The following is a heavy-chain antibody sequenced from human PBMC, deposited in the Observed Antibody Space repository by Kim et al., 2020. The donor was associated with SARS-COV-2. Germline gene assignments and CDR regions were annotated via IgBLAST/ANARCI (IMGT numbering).Heavy chain of an antibody. Sequence: ASVKVSCKASGYTFTSYDINWVRQATGQGLEWMGWMNPNSGNTGYAQKFQGRVTMTRNTSISTAYMELSSLRSEDTAVYYCARDTSSSWNYYYYGMDVWGQGNTVTVSS. CDR3: ARDTSSSWNYYYYGMDV. CDR2: MNPNSGNT. CDR1: GYTFTSYD. J-gene: IGHJ6*02. V-gene: IGHV1-8*01. D-gene: IGHD6-13*01.